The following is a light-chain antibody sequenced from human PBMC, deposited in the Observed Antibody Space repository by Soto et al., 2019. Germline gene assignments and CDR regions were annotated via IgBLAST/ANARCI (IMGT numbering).Light chain of an antibody. J-gene: IGLJ1*01. V-gene: IGLV2-14*01. CDR2: DVS. CDR3: SSYTSSSTLRV. CDR1: SSDVGGYNY. Sequence: QSVLTQPASVSGSPGQSITISCTGTSSDVGGYNYVSWYQQHPGKAPKLMIYDVSNRPSGVSNRFSGSKSGNTASLTISGLQAEDEADYYCSSYTSSSTLRVSGTGTNVTVL.